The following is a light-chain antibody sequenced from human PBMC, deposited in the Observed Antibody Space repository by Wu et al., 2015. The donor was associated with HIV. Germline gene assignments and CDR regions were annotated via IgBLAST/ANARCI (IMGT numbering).Light chain of an antibody. CDR3: QQYYDWPPVT. J-gene: IGKJ4*01. Sequence: EIVTTQSPATLSVSPGERATLSCRASQSVSSKFAWYQQKPGQAPRLLIYDASTRATGIPARFSGTGSGTEFTLAINNMQSEDFAVYFCQQYYDWPPVTFGGGTKVEI. CDR2: DAS. V-gene: IGKV3D-15*01. CDR1: QSVSSK.